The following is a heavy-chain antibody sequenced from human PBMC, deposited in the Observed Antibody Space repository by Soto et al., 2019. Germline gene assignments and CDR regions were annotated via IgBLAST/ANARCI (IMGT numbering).Heavy chain of an antibody. CDR2: INHSGST. Sequence: PSETLSLTCTVSGGSVSSGSYYWSWIRQPPGKGLEWIGEINHSGSTNYNPSLKSRVTISVDTSKNQFSLKLSSVTAADTAVYYCAGQPYNWNDNARRLDYWGQGPLVTVSP. V-gene: IGHV4-61*01. CDR1: GGSVSSGSYY. D-gene: IGHD1-1*01. J-gene: IGHJ4*02. CDR3: AGQPYNWNDNARRLDY.